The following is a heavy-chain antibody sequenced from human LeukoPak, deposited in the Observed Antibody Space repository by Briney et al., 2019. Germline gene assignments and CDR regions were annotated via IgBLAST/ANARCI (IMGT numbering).Heavy chain of an antibody. CDR1: GFTFSSYV. Sequence: GGSPRLSCAASGFTFSSYVMNWVRQAPGKGLEWVSSISDNGVTRYYADSVKGRFTISRDNSDNTVYLQMNSLRAEDTAIYYCAKAPAPYYYYYGMDVWGQGTAVTVSS. V-gene: IGHV3-23*01. CDR2: ISDNGVTR. CDR3: AKAPAPYYYYYGMDV. J-gene: IGHJ6*02.